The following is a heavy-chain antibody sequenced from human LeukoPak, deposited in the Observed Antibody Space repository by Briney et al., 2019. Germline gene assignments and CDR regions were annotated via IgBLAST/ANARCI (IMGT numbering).Heavy chain of an antibody. J-gene: IGHJ6*02. CDR1: GFTFSSYG. V-gene: IGHV3-30*02. D-gene: IGHD6-19*01. CDR2: IWYDGSNK. Sequence: GGSLRLSCAASGFTFSSYGMHWVRQAPGKGLEWVAVIWYDGSNKYYADSVKGRFTISRDNSKNTLYLQMNSLRAEDTAVYYCAKDHVAVAAYYYYGMDVWGQGTTVTVSS. CDR3: AKDHVAVAAYYYYGMDV.